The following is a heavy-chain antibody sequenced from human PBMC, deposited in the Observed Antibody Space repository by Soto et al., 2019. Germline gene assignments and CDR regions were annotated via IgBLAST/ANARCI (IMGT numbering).Heavy chain of an antibody. CDR3: ARGPYYYDSSGYYYEFGWFDP. Sequence: ASVKVSCKASGYTFTGYYMHWVRQAPGQGLEWMGWINPNSGGTNYAQKFQGWVTMTRDTSISTAYMELSGLRSDDTAVYYCARGPYYYDSSGYYYEFGWFDPWGQGTLVTVSS. V-gene: IGHV1-2*04. CDR2: INPNSGGT. D-gene: IGHD3-22*01. J-gene: IGHJ5*02. CDR1: GYTFTGYY.